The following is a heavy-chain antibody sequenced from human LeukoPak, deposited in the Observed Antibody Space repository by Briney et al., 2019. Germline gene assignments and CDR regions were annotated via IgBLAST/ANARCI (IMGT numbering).Heavy chain of an antibody. D-gene: IGHD3-10*01. CDR2: IYYSGST. Sequence: SETLSLTCTVSGGSNSSGDNYWSWIRQPPGKGLDWIGYIYYSGSTYYNPSLKSRLTISVDTSKNQFSLRLSSVTAADTAVYYCARAVIMVRGGWGMDVWGQGTTVTVSS. CDR1: GGSNSSGDNY. J-gene: IGHJ6*02. CDR3: ARAVIMVRGGWGMDV. V-gene: IGHV4-30-4*01.